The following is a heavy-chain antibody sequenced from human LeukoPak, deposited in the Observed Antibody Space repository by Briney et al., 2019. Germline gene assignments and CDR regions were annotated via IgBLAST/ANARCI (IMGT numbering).Heavy chain of an antibody. CDR1: GGSFCGYY. Sequence: PSETLSLTCAVYGGSFCGYYWSWIRQPPGKGLEWIGEINHSGSTNYNPSLKSRVTISVDTSKNQFSLKLSSVTAADTAVYYCARVGTAHWGQGTLVTVSS. CDR3: ARVGTAH. V-gene: IGHV4-34*01. CDR2: INHSGST. J-gene: IGHJ4*02.